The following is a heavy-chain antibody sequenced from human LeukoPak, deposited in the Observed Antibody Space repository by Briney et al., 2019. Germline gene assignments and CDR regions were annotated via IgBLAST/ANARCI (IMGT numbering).Heavy chain of an antibody. D-gene: IGHD3-22*01. V-gene: IGHV4-61*02. CDR1: GGSISSGSYY. CDR2: IYTSGST. CDR3: ARGGITYYDSSGLDY. J-gene: IGHJ4*02. Sequence: SETLSLTCTVSGGSISSGSYYWSWIRQPAGKGLEWIGRIYTSGSTNYNPSLKSRVTMSVDTSKNQFSLKLSSVTAADTAVYYCARGGITYYDSSGLDYWGQGTLVTVSS.